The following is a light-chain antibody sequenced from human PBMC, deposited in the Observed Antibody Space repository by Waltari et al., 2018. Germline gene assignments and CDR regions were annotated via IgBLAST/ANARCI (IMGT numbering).Light chain of an antibody. J-gene: IGLJ3*02. CDR2: VNSDGGH. CDR3: QTGGHGTWV. Sequence: QLVLTQSPSASASLGASVRLTCTLTSGHSSNINAWHYQQPEKGPRYLVQVNSDGGHSKGGEIPDRFSGSSSGAARYLTISSVQSEDEADYYCQTGGHGTWVFGGGTKLTVL. V-gene: IGLV4-69*01. CDR1: SGHSSNI.